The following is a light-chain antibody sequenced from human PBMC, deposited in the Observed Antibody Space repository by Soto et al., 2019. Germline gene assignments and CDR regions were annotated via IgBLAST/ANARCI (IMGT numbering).Light chain of an antibody. J-gene: IGKJ1*01. Sequence: SRGTLYLSQMEIATLYFRASQSVASGYLAWYQQKPGQSPRLLMYGASSRATGVPDRFSGSGSGTDFTLTITRLEPEDFAVYYCQQYNSWLWTFGQ. CDR3: QQYNSWLWT. CDR1: QSVASGY. CDR2: GAS. V-gene: IGKV3-20*01.